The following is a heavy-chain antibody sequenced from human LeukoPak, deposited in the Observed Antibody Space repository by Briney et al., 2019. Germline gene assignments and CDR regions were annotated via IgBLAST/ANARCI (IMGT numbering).Heavy chain of an antibody. Sequence: GRSLRLSCAASGFTFSSYWMHWVRQAPGKGLVWVSHINNDGGSITYADSVKGRFTISRDNAKNTVFLQMNSLRAEDTAVYYCARVGTNWYFDLWGRGGLVTVSS. J-gene: IGHJ2*01. CDR2: INNDGGSI. CDR1: GFTFSSYW. V-gene: IGHV3-74*01. D-gene: IGHD3-10*01. CDR3: ARVGTNWYFDL.